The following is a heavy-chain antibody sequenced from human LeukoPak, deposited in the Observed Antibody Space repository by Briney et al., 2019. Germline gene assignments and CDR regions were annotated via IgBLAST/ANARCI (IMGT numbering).Heavy chain of an antibody. CDR1: GGSISSYY. D-gene: IGHD6-6*01. Sequence: PSETLSLTCTVSGGSISSYYWSWIRQPAGKGLEWIGRTYTSGSTNYNPSLKSRVTISVDTSKNQFSLKLSSVTAADTAVYYCAKTGSTIAARPPDYWGQGTLVTVSP. V-gene: IGHV4-4*07. CDR2: TYTSGST. CDR3: AKTGSTIAARPPDY. J-gene: IGHJ4*02.